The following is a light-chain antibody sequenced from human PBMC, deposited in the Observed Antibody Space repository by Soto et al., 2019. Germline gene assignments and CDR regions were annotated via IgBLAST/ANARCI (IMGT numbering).Light chain of an antibody. CDR3: ASWDDSQSGFGL. CDR2: GSD. Sequence: QSVLTQPPSVSGTPGQRVIISCSGSTSNIGANPVNWYQQLPGTAPKLLIYGSDRRPSGVPDRFSGSKSATSASLAISGLQSADEADYYCASWDDSQSGFGLFGGGTNVTVL. V-gene: IGLV1-44*01. J-gene: IGLJ3*02. CDR1: TSNIGANP.